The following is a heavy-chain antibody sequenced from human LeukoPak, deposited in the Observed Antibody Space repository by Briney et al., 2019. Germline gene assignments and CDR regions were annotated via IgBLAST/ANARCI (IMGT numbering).Heavy chain of an antibody. CDR1: GLTVSSNY. CDR3: AKDHYYGSTWGYFDY. J-gene: IGHJ4*02. D-gene: IGHD3-10*01. Sequence: PGGSLRLSCEASGLTVSSNYMSWVRQAPGKGLEWVSVISDSGGSTYYADSVKGRFTISRDDSKNTLYLQMNSLRAEDTAVYYCAKDHYYGSTWGYFDYWGQGTLVTVSS. CDR2: ISDSGGST. V-gene: IGHV3-23*01.